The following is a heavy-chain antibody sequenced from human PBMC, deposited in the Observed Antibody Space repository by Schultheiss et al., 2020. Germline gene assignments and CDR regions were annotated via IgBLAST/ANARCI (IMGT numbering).Heavy chain of an antibody. J-gene: IGHJ4*02. D-gene: IGHD2-21*02. Sequence: RGSLRLSCAASGFTFSSYNMNWVRQAPGKGLEWVSHIISSPVTVYYADSVKGRFTISRDNAKNSLYLQMNSLRAEDTAVYYCARDLGAYCGGDCYSGTDYWGQGTLVTVSS. CDR3: ARDLGAYCGGDCYSGTDY. CDR2: IISSPVTV. CDR1: GFTFSSYN. V-gene: IGHV3-48*01.